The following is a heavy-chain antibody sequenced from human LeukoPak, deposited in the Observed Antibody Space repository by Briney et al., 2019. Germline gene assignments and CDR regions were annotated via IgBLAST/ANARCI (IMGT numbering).Heavy chain of an antibody. V-gene: IGHV3-7*01. CDR2: IKQDGSEK. J-gene: IGHJ4*02. CDR1: GFTFSSYW. D-gene: IGHD6-13*01. Sequence: GGFLRLSCAASGFTFSSYWMSWVRQAPGKGLEWVANIKQDGSEKYYVDSVKGRFTISRDNAKNSLYLQMNSLRAEDTAVYYCARPSGIAAAGRWGYWGQGTLVTVSS. CDR3: ARPSGIAAAGRWGY.